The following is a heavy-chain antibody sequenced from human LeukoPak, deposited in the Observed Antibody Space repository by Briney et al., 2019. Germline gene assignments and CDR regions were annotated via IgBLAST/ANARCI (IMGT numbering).Heavy chain of an antibody. D-gene: IGHD4-11*01. V-gene: IGHV3-64*01. J-gene: IGHJ3*02. CDR1: GFTFSSYA. CDR2: ISSNGGST. CDR3: ARRPPCSNYGAFDI. Sequence: GGSLRLSCAASGFTFSSYAMHWVRQAPGKGLEYVSAISSNGGSTYYANSVKGRFTISRDNSKNTLYLQMGSLRAEDMAVYYCARRPPCSNYGAFDIWGQGTMVTVSS.